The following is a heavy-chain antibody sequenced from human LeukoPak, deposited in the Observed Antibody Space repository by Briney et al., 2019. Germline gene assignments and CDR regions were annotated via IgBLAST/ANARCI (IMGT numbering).Heavy chain of an antibody. Sequence: GGSLRLSCAASGFTFSNYAMSWDRQAPGKGVEWVSAISGSGDSTYYGDSVKGRFTISRDNSKNTLYLQMNSLRAEDTAVYYCAKTRPLDSSSWSHGDYWGQGTLVTVSS. J-gene: IGHJ4*02. CDR1: GFTFSNYA. V-gene: IGHV3-23*01. CDR3: AKTRPLDSSSWSHGDY. CDR2: ISGSGDST. D-gene: IGHD6-13*01.